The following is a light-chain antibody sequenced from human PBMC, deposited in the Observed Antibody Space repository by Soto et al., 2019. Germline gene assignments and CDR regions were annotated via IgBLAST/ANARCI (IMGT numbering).Light chain of an antibody. CDR2: GAS. Sequence: EILMTQSPATLSVSPGERVTFSCRASQSVSSNYLAWYQHKPGQAPRLLIYGASSRATGIPDRFSGSGSGTDFTLTISRLEPEDFAVYYCQQYGSSPATFGQGTRLEIK. CDR1: QSVSSNY. J-gene: IGKJ5*01. V-gene: IGKV3-20*01. CDR3: QQYGSSPAT.